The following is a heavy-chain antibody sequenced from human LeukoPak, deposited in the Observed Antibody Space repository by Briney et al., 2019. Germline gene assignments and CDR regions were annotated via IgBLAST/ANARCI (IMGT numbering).Heavy chain of an antibody. V-gene: IGHV3-73*01. Sequence: GGSLRLSSEGYAFSFNGYGLHWLRQASGKGLEWIGRIRSKANYYATAYVESVKCRFIVSRDDSKRSAYLQMSDLKTEDTAVYYCTRSASVDIGGRPDFCYFDLWGRGTLVTVSS. CDR3: TRSASVDIGGRPDFCYFDL. CDR1: AFSFNGYG. CDR2: IRSKANYYAT. J-gene: IGHJ2*01. D-gene: IGHD1-26*01.